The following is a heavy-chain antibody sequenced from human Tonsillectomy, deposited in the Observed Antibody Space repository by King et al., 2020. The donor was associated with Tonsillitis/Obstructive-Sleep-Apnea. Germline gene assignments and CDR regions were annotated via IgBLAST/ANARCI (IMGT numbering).Heavy chain of an antibody. CDR2: IDPSDSYT. CDR3: ARQDGPLYYYYGMDV. D-gene: IGHD2-15*01. Sequence: QLVQSGAEVKTPGASLRISCKGSGYSFTSYWINWVRQMPGKGLEWMGRIDPSDSYTNYSPSFQGHVTISAAKSISTAYLQWSSLKASDTAMDYCARQDGPLYYYYGMDVWGQGTTVIVSS. J-gene: IGHJ6*02. V-gene: IGHV5-10-1*03. CDR1: GYSFTSYW.